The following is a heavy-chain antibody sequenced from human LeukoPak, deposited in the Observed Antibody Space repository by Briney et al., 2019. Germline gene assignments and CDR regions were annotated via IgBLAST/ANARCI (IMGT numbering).Heavy chain of an antibody. CDR3: ARALTTFDAFDI. CDR1: GFTFSSSW. CDR2: ISSSSSYT. D-gene: IGHD4-11*01. V-gene: IGHV3-11*06. J-gene: IGHJ3*02. Sequence: GGSLRLSCVASGFTFSSSWMSWIRQAPGKGLKWVSYISSSSSYTNYADSVKGRFTISRDNAKNSLYLQMNSLRAEDTAVYYCARALTTFDAFDIWGQGTMVTVSS.